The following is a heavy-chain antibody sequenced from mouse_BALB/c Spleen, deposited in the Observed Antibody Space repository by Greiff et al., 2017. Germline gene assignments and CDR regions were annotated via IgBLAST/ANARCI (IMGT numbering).Heavy chain of an antibody. CDR1: GYAFTNYL. Sequence: QVQLQQSGAELVRPGTSVKVSCKASGYAFTNYLIEWVKQRPGQGLEWIGVINPGSGGTNYTEKFKGKATLTADKSSSTAYMQLSSLTSDDSAVYFCARDRYDGYWGQGTLVTVSA. CDR3: ARDRYDGY. D-gene: IGHD2-14*01. CDR2: INPGSGGT. V-gene: IGHV1-54*01. J-gene: IGHJ3*01.